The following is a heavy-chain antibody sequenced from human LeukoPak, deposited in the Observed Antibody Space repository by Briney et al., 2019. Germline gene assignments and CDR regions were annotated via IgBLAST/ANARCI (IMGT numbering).Heavy chain of an antibody. J-gene: IGHJ4*02. CDR1: GGSISSYY. Sequence: PETLSLTCTVSGGSISSYYWSWIRQPPGKGLEWIGYIYYSGSTNYNPSLKSRVTISVDTSKNQFSLKLSSVTAADTAVYYCARGSSSWSPVDYWGQGTLVTVSS. D-gene: IGHD6-13*01. V-gene: IGHV4-59*01. CDR3: ARGSSSWSPVDY. CDR2: IYYSGST.